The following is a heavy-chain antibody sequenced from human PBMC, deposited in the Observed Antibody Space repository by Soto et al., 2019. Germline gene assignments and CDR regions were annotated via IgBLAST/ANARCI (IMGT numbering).Heavy chain of an antibody. V-gene: IGHV3-9*01. CDR3: ARVYQLLHYYYYGMDV. J-gene: IGHJ6*02. CDR2: ISSSSSYI. D-gene: IGHD2-2*01. CDR1: GFTFDDYA. Sequence: EVQLVESGGGLVQPGRSLRLSCAASGFTFDDYAMHWVRQAPGKGLEWVSGISSSSSYIYYADSVKGRFTISRDNAKNSLYLQMNSLRAEDTAVYYCARVYQLLHYYYYGMDVWGQGTTVTVSS.